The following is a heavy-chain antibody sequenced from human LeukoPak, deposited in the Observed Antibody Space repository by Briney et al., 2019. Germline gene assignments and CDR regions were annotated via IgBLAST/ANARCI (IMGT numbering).Heavy chain of an antibody. Sequence: ASVKVSCKASGYTFTNYDINWVRQATGQGLEWMGWMNPNNGNTGYAQKFQGRVTMTRNTSISTAYMELSSLRSGGTAVYYCARAPRGSSWYYFDYWGQGTPVTVSS. V-gene: IGHV1-8*01. CDR3: ARAPRGSSWYYFDY. CDR2: MNPNNGNT. J-gene: IGHJ4*02. D-gene: IGHD6-13*01. CDR1: GYTFTNYD.